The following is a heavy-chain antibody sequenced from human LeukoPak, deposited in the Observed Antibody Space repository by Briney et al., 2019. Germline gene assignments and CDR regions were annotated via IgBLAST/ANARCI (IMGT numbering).Heavy chain of an antibody. D-gene: IGHD1/OR15-1a*01. CDR3: ARLNRRNYDAFDI. J-gene: IGHJ3*02. Sequence: SETLSLTCAVYGGSFSGYYWSWIRQPPGKGLEWIGEINHSGSTNYNPSLKSRVTISVDTSKNQFSLKLSSVTAADTAVYYCARLNRRNYDAFDIWGQGTMVTISS. CDR1: GGSFSGYY. CDR2: INHSGST. V-gene: IGHV4-34*01.